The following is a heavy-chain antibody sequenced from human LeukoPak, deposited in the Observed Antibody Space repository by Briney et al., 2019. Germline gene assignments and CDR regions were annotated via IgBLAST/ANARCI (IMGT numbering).Heavy chain of an antibody. CDR1: GDSVSSNSAA. CDR2: SYYRSKWYN. J-gene: IGHJ4*02. CDR3: AREYSRGRFDY. D-gene: IGHD5-18*01. V-gene: IGHV6-1*01. Sequence: SQTLPLTCGISGDSVSSNSAAWNWIRQSPSGGLEWLGRSYYRSKWYNNYAVSVKSRITINPDSSKNQVSLQLNSVTPEDTAMYYCAREYSRGRFDYWGQGTLVTVSS.